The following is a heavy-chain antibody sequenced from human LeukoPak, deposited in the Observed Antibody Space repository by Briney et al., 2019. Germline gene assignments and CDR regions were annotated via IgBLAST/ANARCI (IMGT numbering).Heavy chain of an antibody. Sequence: SETLSLTCTVSGGSISSGSYYWSWIRQPAGKGLEWIGRIYTSGSTNYNPSLKSRVTISVDTSKNQFSLKLSSVTAADTVVYYCARDQYEYSSSPDVAATSHYYYYMDVWGKGTTVTVSS. V-gene: IGHV4-61*02. CDR1: GGSISSGSYY. J-gene: IGHJ6*03. CDR3: ARDQYEYSSSPDVAATSHYYYYMDV. CDR2: IYTSGST. D-gene: IGHD6-6*01.